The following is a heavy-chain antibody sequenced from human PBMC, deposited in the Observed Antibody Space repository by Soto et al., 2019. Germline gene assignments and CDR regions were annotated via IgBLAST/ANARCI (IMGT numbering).Heavy chain of an antibody. Sequence: QVQLQESGPGLVKPSETLSLTCTVSGGSVSSGSYHWGWIRQPPGKGLEWIGYIYHSGSTNYNPSLKSRVTISVDTSKNQFSLSLTSVTAADTAVYYCARLSFAWFDPWGQGTLVTVAS. CDR1: GGSVSSGSYH. CDR2: IYHSGST. V-gene: IGHV4-61*01. J-gene: IGHJ5*02. CDR3: ARLSFAWFDP.